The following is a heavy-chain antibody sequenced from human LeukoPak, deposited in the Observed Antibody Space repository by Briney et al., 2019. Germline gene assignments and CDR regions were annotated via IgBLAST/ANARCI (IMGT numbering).Heavy chain of an antibody. CDR3: ARTPYYDILTGYYRRDWFDP. CDR1: VYTFTSYG. CDR2: ISAYNGNT. J-gene: IGHJ5*02. D-gene: IGHD3-9*01. Sequence: ASVKVSCKASVYTFTSYGISWVRQAPGQGLEWMGWISAYNGNTNYAQKLQGRVTMTTDTSTSTAYMELRSLRSDDTAVYYCARTPYYDILTGYYRRDWFDPWGQGTLVTVSS. V-gene: IGHV1-18*01.